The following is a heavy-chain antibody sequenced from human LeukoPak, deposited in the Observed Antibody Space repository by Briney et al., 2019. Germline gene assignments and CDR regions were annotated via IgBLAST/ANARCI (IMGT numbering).Heavy chain of an antibody. CDR2: SINDGTAT. J-gene: IGHJ4*02. Sequence: SPSINDGTATYYADSVKGRFTISRDNAKNTVYLQMNGLRAEDTTVYYCATVSEYWGQETLVTVSS. V-gene: IGHV3-74*01. CDR3: ATVSEY.